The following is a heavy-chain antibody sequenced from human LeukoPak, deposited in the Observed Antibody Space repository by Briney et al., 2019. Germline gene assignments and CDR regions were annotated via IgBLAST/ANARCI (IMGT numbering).Heavy chain of an antibody. J-gene: IGHJ3*02. V-gene: IGHV4-39*01. D-gene: IGHD6-6*01. Sequence: PSETLSLTCTVSGGSISSSSYYWGWIRQPPGKGLEWIGSIYYSGSTYYNPSLKSRVTISVDTSKNQFSLKLSSVTAADTAVYYCASPNSSSYAFDIRGQGTMVTVSS. CDR1: GGSISSSSYY. CDR3: ASPNSSSYAFDI. CDR2: IYYSGST.